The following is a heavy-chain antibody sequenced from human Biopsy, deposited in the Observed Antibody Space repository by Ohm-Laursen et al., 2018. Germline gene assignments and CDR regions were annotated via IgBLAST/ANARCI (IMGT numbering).Heavy chain of an antibody. CDR3: AADIIFTLDS. D-gene: IGHD2/OR15-2a*01. CDR1: GHALSELF. Sequence: ASVKVSCKVSGHALSELFMHWVRQSPGKGLEWMGGFSPEEGETLYAQKFQGRVTMSEDTSTDTAYMELSSLTSEDTAVYYCAADIIFTLDSWGQGTLVTVSS. J-gene: IGHJ4*02. V-gene: IGHV1-24*01. CDR2: FSPEEGET.